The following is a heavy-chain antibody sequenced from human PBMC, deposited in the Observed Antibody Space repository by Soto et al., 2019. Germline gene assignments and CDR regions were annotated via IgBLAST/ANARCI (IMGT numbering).Heavy chain of an antibody. CDR1: GVPLIGYW. D-gene: IGHD3-10*01. Sequence: GGSLRLSCAASGVPLIGYWMHWVRQAPGKGLVWVSCISNDGITFYADSVKGRFTMSIDTSKNQFSLKLSSVTPADTAVYYCVRATVGVTDFQHWGQGTLVTVSS. CDR3: VRATVGVTDFQH. V-gene: IGHV3-74*01. J-gene: IGHJ1*01. CDR2: ISNDGIT.